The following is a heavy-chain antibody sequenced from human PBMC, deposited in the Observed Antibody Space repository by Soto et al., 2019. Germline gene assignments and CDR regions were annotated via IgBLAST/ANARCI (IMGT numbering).Heavy chain of an antibody. CDR2: ISAYNGNT. J-gene: IGHJ5*02. D-gene: IGHD3-3*01. CDR1: GYTFTSYG. CDR3: ARDKYYDFWSGVVWFDP. Sequence: ASVKVSCKASGYTFTSYGISWVLQAPGQGLEWMGWISAYNGNTNYAQKLQGRVTMTTDTSTSTAYMELRSLRSDDTAVYYCARDKYYDFWSGVVWFDPWGQGTLVTVSS. V-gene: IGHV1-18*04.